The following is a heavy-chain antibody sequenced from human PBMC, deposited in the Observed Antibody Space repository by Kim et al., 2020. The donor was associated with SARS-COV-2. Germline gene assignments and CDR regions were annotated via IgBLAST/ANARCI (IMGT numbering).Heavy chain of an antibody. CDR1: GFTFSSYS. D-gene: IGHD3-22*01. V-gene: IGHV3-21*01. Sequence: GGSLRLSCAASGFTFSSYSMNWVRQAPGKGLEWVSSISSSSSYIYYADSVKGRFTISRDNAKNSLYLQMNSLRAEDTAVYYCARDGGVVVVDHPFDYWGQGTLVTVSS. J-gene: IGHJ4*02. CDR2: ISSSSSYI. CDR3: ARDGGVVVVDHPFDY.